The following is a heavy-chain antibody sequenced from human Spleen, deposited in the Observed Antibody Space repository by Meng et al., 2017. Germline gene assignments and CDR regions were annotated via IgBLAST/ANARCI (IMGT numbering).Heavy chain of an antibody. J-gene: IGHJ3*02. CDR2: IWYDGSNK. CDR1: GFTVSNNY. CDR3: ARDQGLGAFDI. V-gene: IGHV3-33*08. D-gene: IGHD3-16*01. Sequence: GESLKISCAASGFTVSNNYMSWVRQAPGKGLEWVAVIWYDGSNKYYADSVKGRFTISRDNSKNTLYLQMNSLRAEDTAVYYCARDQGLGAFDIWGQGTMVTVSS.